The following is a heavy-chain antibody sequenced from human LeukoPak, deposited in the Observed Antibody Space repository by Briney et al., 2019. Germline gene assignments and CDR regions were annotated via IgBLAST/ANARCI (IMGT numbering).Heavy chain of an antibody. D-gene: IGHD4-11*01. CDR1: GFTFSNHV. CDR3: VRTTPYYNMDV. Sequence: GGSLRLSCAASGFTFSNHVIHCVRQAPGKGLEWLSVISYDGTNKYYADSVKGRFTISRDHSQSTWDLHRNNLSGAEKAVYSCVRTTPYYNMDVWGKGTTVTVSS. J-gene: IGHJ6*03. V-gene: IGHV3-30*04. CDR2: ISYDGTNK.